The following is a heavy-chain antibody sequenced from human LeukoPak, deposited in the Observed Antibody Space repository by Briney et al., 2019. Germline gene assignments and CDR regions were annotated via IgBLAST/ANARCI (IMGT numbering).Heavy chain of an antibody. CDR3: ARAISGGSPITASDY. D-gene: IGHD2-15*01. CDR2: INPNSDFT. J-gene: IGHJ4*02. Sequence: ASVPVSRKASGYTFTGYYMHWVRQAPGQGLEWMGWINPNSDFTNFAQNFQGMVTMTSDTSISTAYMELSRLRSDDTAVYYCARAISGGSPITASDYWGQDTLVPVSS. CDR1: GYTFTGYY. V-gene: IGHV1-2*02.